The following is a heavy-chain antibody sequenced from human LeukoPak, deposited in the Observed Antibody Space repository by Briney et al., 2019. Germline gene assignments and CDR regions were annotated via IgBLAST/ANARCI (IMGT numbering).Heavy chain of an antibody. J-gene: IGHJ4*02. CDR3: AGYYYNGSAYDY. Sequence: PGGSLRLSCAASGVTFSNYWMHWVRQAPGKGLVWVSRIKSDGSGTSCADSVKGRFTISRDNAKNTLYLQMNSLRAEDTALYYCAGYYYNGSAYDYWGQGTLVTVSS. CDR2: IKSDGSGT. CDR1: GVTFSNYW. V-gene: IGHV3-74*01. D-gene: IGHD3-22*01.